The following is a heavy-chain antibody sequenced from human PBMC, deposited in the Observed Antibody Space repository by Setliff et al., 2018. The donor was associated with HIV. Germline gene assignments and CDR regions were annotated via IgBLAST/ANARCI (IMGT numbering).Heavy chain of an antibody. CDR3: ARELYGGNSRPFDY. CDR2: IYDSGFT. D-gene: IGHD2-21*02. Sequence: PSETLSLTCSVSGGSVINYLWHWFRQPPGKGLEWIGYIYDSGFTDHNPSLEGRLTMSVDTSKNQVSLRLKSVTTADTAVYFCARELYGGNSRPFDYWGQGALVTVSS. J-gene: IGHJ4*02. CDR1: GGSVINYL. V-gene: IGHV4-59*02.